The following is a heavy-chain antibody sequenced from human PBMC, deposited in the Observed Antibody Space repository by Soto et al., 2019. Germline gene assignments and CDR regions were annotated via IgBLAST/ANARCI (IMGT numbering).Heavy chain of an antibody. D-gene: IGHD3-10*01. CDR3: AFGPGSPYY. J-gene: IGHJ4*02. CDR1: GFTFSSYG. Sequence: PGGSLRLSCAASGFTFSSYGMHWVRQAPGKGLEWVAVISYDGSNKYYADSVKGRFTISRDNSKNTLYLQMNSLRAEDTAVYYCAFGPGSPYYWGQGTLVTVSS. V-gene: IGHV3-30*03. CDR2: ISYDGSNK.